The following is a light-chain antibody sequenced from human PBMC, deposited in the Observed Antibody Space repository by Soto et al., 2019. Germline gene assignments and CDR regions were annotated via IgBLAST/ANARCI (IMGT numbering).Light chain of an antibody. V-gene: IGKV3-11*01. CDR1: QSVGTN. J-gene: IGKJ1*01. CDR3: QQRSNWPPTWT. CDR2: DAS. Sequence: EMVLTQSPATLSFSPGERATLSCRASQSVGTNLDWYQQKPGQAPRLLIYDASNRATGIPARFSGSGSGTDFTLTISSPEPEDCAVYYCQQRSNWPPTWTFGQGTKVEVK.